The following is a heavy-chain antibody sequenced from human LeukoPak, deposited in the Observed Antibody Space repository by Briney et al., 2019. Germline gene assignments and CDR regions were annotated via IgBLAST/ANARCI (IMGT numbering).Heavy chain of an antibody. J-gene: IGHJ4*02. CDR2: IYYSGST. Sequence: PSETLSLTCTVSGGSISSYYWTWLRQPPGKGLEWIGYIYYSGSTNYNPSLKSRVTISVDTSKNQFSLNLTSVTAADTAVYYCARGYYDFLWGQGTLVTVSS. CDR1: GGSISSYY. CDR3: ARGYYDFL. D-gene: IGHD3-3*01. V-gene: IGHV4-59*01.